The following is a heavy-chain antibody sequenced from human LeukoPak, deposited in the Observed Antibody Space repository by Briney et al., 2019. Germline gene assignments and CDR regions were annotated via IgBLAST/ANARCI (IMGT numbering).Heavy chain of an antibody. V-gene: IGHV3-66*01. J-gene: IGHJ4*02. D-gene: IGHD1-26*01. CDR3: ARGAGGTFPFDY. Sequence: GGFLRLSCAASGFTVSNNYMSWVRQAPGKGLECVSVIYSDGNTYYADSVKGRFTISRDNSKNTLFLQMNSLRADDTAVYYCARGAGGTFPFDYWGQGTLVTVSS. CDR2: IYSDGNT. CDR1: GFTVSNNY.